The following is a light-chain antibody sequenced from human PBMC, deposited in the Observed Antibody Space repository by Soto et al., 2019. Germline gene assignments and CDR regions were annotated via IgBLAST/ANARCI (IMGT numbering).Light chain of an antibody. CDR3: QQYYSYPRT. CDR1: QGISSY. J-gene: IGKJ1*01. Sequence: AIRMTQSPSSLSASTGDRVTITCRASQGISSYLAWYHQKPGKAPKLLIYAASTLQSRVPSRFSGSGSGTDFTLTICCLQSEDFATYYCQQYYSYPRTFGQRTNVDIK. V-gene: IGKV1-8*01. CDR2: AAS.